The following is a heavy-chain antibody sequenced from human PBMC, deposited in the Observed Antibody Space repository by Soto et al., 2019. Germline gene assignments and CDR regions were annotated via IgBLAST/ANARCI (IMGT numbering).Heavy chain of an antibody. V-gene: IGHV4-34*01. CDR1: GGAFSNYY. CDR2: IDRNGGT. D-gene: IGHD1-26*01. Sequence: QVQLQQWGAGLLKPSETLSLTCAVYGGAFSNYYWSWIRQPPGKGLEWIGEIDRNGGTSYDPSLKSRVTISIETSKTQFSLKLTSVTAADTAIYYCAGGSPSAWELPFYWGKGDLVTVSS. CDR3: AGGSPSAWELPFY. J-gene: IGHJ4*02.